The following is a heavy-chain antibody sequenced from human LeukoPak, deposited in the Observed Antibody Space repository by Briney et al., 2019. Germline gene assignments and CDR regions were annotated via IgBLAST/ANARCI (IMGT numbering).Heavy chain of an antibody. V-gene: IGHV3-48*01. Sequence: GGSLRLSCAASEFTFSRYSMNWVRQAPGKGLEWVSYITSTSNSISYADSVKGRFTISRDNAKNSLYLQMNSLRAEDTAVYYCMRWLGDLYADSFDIWGQGTMVTVSS. D-gene: IGHD3-10*01. CDR3: MRWLGDLYADSFDI. CDR1: EFTFSRYS. J-gene: IGHJ3*02. CDR2: ITSTSNSI.